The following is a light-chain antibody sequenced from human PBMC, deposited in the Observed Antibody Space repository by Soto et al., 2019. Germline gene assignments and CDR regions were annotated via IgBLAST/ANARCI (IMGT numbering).Light chain of an antibody. CDR1: QAISTW. J-gene: IGKJ1*01. CDR3: QQANSFPRT. V-gene: IGKV1D-12*01. Sequence: DLQMTQSPSYVSASVGDRVTITCRASQAISTWLAWYQQKPGKAPKLLIYAASNLQTGVPSRFSGSGSGTDFTLTISSLQPEDFATYYCQQANSFPRTFGQGTKVEIK. CDR2: AAS.